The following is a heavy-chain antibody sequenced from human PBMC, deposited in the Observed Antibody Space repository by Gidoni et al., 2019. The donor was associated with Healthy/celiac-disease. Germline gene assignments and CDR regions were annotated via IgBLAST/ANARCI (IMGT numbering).Heavy chain of an antibody. Sequence: EVQLVESGGVVVQPGGSLRLSCAASGFTLDDYTMHWVRQAPGKGLECVSLISWDGGSTYYADSVKGRFTISRDNSKNSLYLQMNSLRTEDTALYYCAKDMGRGYYYGMDVWGQGTTVTVSS. V-gene: IGHV3-43*01. CDR2: ISWDGGST. CDR1: GFTLDDYT. CDR3: AKDMGRGYYYGMDV. J-gene: IGHJ6*02. D-gene: IGHD2-15*01.